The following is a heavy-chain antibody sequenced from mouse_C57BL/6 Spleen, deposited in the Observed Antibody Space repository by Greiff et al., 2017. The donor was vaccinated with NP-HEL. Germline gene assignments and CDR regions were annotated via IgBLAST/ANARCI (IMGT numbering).Heavy chain of an antibody. D-gene: IGHD2-2*01. J-gene: IGHJ2*01. Sequence: QVTLKESGPGILQSSQTLSLTCSFSGFSLSTSGMGVSWIRQPSGKGLEWLAHIYWDDDKRYNPSLKSRLTISKDTSRNQVFLKITSVDTADTATYYCARSSTMVTTGGYFDYWGQGTTLTVSS. CDR2: IYWDDDK. CDR3: ARSSTMVTTGGYFDY. V-gene: IGHV8-12*01. CDR1: GFSLSTSGMG.